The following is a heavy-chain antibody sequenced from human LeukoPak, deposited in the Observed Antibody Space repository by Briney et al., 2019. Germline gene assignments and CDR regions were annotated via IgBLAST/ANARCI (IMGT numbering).Heavy chain of an antibody. D-gene: IGHD3-22*01. Sequence: GASVKVSCKASGGNFNSYAISWVRQAPGQRLEWMGRSIPILGIANYAQKFQGRVTITADKSTNTAYMELSSLRSEDTAVYYCARVHYYDSSGYRYYFDYWGQGTLVTVSS. CDR3: ARVHYYDSSGYRYYFDY. CDR1: GGNFNSYA. J-gene: IGHJ4*02. CDR2: SIPILGIA. V-gene: IGHV1-69*04.